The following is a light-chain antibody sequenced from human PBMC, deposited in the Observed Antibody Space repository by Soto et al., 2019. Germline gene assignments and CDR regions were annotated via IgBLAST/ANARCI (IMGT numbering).Light chain of an antibody. CDR1: QDIGKR. Sequence: DIRMTQSPSSLSASVGDRVTITCQASQDIGKRLNWYQHKPGKAPKVLIYDASYLETGVPSRFSGRRSGTDFTFNSSSLQPEDFATYYCQQYDTLLTFGGGTKVE. CDR2: DAS. J-gene: IGKJ4*01. V-gene: IGKV1-33*01. CDR3: QQYDTLLT.